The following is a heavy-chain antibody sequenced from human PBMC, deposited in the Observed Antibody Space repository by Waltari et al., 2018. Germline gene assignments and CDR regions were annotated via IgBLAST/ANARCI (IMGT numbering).Heavy chain of an antibody. CDR3: ARQTWIQIWLYAFDI. V-gene: IGHV4-39*01. CDR1: GGSISSSSYY. Sequence: QLQLQESGPGLVKPSETLSLTCTVSGGSISSSSYYWGWIRQPPGKGLEWIGSIYYSGSTYYNPSLKRRVTISVDTSKNQVSLKLSSVTAADTAVYYCARQTWIQIWLYAFDIWGQGTMVTVSS. CDR2: IYYSGST. J-gene: IGHJ3*02. D-gene: IGHD5-18*01.